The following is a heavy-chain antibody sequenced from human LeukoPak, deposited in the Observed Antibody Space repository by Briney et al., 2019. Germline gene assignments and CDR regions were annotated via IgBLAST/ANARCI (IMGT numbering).Heavy chain of an antibody. Sequence: GESLKISCKGSGYSFTSYWIGWVRRMPGKGLEWMGIIYPGDSDTRYSPPFQGQVTISADKSINTAYLQWSSLRASDTAMYYCVRRTTVTSHWYFDLWGRGTLVTVSS. CDR3: VRRTTVTSHWYFDL. CDR2: IYPGDSDT. CDR1: GYSFTSYW. V-gene: IGHV5-51*01. J-gene: IGHJ2*01. D-gene: IGHD4-17*01.